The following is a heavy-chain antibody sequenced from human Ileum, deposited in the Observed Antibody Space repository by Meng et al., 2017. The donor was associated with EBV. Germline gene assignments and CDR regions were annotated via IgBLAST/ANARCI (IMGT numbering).Heavy chain of an antibody. CDR1: GDSISSNNW. Sequence: QLQESGTGLVNPSGTLSLTCAVSGDSISSNNWWSWVRQPPGKGLEWIGEIYHSGSTNYNPSFKSRVTMSVDKSKNQISLNLSSVTAADTAVYYCASGRDYAWHSWGRGTLVTVSS. CDR2: IYHSGST. CDR3: ASGRDYAWHS. J-gene: IGHJ4*02. V-gene: IGHV4-4*02. D-gene: IGHD4-17*01.